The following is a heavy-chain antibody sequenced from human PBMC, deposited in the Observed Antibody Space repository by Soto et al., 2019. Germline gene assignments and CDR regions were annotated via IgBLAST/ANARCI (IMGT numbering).Heavy chain of an antibody. CDR3: ACLDGYNRYFDL. V-gene: IGHV4-30-2*01. CDR1: GGSISTGGCS. J-gene: IGHJ2*01. D-gene: IGHD5-12*01. CDR2: IFDTGKT. Sequence: QVQLQESGSGLVKPSQTLSLTCAVSGGSISTGGCSWSWIRLPPGRALECIGYIFDTGKTYYSASHKNRVTTSVDRAQNQFSLRLESVTAADTAMYFCACLDGYNRYFDLWGRGTLVTVSS.